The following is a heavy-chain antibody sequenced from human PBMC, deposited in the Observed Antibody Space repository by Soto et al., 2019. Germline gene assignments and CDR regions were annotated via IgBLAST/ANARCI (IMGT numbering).Heavy chain of an antibody. CDR2: ISTGGDTT. D-gene: IGHD6-19*01. Sequence: EVQLLESGGGFVQPGGSLRLSCAASGFTFSDFVMTWVRQAPGEGLEWISAISTGGDTTYYADSVKGRFTISRDNSTNTLHLQMSNVSSDDTAVYYCVKGGWLDSWGQGTLVTVYS. CDR1: GFTFSDFV. CDR3: VKGGWLDS. V-gene: IGHV3-23*01. J-gene: IGHJ4*02.